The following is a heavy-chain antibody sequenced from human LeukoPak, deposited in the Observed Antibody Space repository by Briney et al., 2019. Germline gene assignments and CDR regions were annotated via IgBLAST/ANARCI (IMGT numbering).Heavy chain of an antibody. Sequence: GGSLRLSCAASGLTFSSHWMHWVRQAPGKGLVWLSRINNDGSSTIYADSVKGRFTFSRDNAENTLFLEMSSLRVEDTAVYYCVRERNNFWSGHHSIFDSWGQGTLVTVSS. CDR2: INNDGSST. CDR1: GLTFSSHW. D-gene: IGHD3-3*01. V-gene: IGHV3-74*01. CDR3: VRERNNFWSGHHSIFDS. J-gene: IGHJ4*02.